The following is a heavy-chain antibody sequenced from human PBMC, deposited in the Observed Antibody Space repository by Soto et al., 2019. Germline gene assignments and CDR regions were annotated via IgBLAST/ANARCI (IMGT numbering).Heavy chain of an antibody. Sequence: GASVKVSCKASGYTFSSYDIPWVRQATGQGLEWMGWMNPNSGNTGYAQNFQGRVTMTRDTSASTVYMELNSLTSEDTAVYYCARTARPTSFDLWGPGIPVT. D-gene: IGHD6-6*01. CDR1: GYTFSSYD. V-gene: IGHV1-8*01. CDR2: MNPNSGNT. CDR3: ARTARPTSFDL. J-gene: IGHJ5*02.